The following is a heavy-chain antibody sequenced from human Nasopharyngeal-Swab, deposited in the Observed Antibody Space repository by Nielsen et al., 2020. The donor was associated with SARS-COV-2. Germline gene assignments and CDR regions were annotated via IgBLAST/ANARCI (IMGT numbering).Heavy chain of an antibody. J-gene: IGHJ4*02. D-gene: IGHD6-19*01. CDR1: GFTFSSYA. Sequence: GESLKISCSASGFTFSSYAMHWVRQGPGKGLEWVAVISYDGSNKYYADSVKGRFTISRDNSKNTLYLQMNSLRAGDTAVYYCAREQGWLVPPDYWGQGTLVTVSS. V-gene: IGHV3-30-3*01. CDR3: AREQGWLVPPDY. CDR2: ISYDGSNK.